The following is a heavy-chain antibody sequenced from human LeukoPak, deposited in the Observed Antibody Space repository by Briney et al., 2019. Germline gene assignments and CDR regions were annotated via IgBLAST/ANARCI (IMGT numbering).Heavy chain of an antibody. V-gene: IGHV1-46*01. Sequence: ASVKVSCKASGYTFTSYYMHWVRQAPGQGLEWMGIINPSGGSTSYAQKFQGRVTMTRDTATSTVYMELSSLRSEDTAVYYCARDSGGWLYYYYYMDVWGKGTTVTVSS. CDR3: ARDSGGWLYYYYYMDV. D-gene: IGHD2-15*01. J-gene: IGHJ6*03. CDR1: GYTFTSYY. CDR2: INPSGGST.